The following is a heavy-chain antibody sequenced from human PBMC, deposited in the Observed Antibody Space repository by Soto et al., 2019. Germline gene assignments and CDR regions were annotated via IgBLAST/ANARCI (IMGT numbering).Heavy chain of an antibody. V-gene: IGHV3-30*18. Sequence: QVQLVESGGDVVQPGRSLRLSCAASGFTFSSYGMHWVRQAPGKGLEWVAVISYDGSNKYYADSVKGRFTISRDNSKNTLYMQMNSLRAEDTAVYYCAKNLYSSGWFYFHYWGQGTLDTVSS. CDR2: ISYDGSNK. CDR3: AKNLYSSGWFYFHY. D-gene: IGHD6-19*01. CDR1: GFTFSSYG. J-gene: IGHJ4*02.